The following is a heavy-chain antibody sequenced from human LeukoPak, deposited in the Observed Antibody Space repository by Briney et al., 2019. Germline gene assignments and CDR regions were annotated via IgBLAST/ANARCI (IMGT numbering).Heavy chain of an antibody. CDR2: IYHSGST. J-gene: IGHJ4*02. V-gene: IGHV4-30-2*01. CDR1: GGSISSGGYS. CDR3: ARLWDYFDY. Sequence: PSQTLSLTCAVSGGSISSGGYSWSWIRQPPGKGLEWIGYIYHSGSTYYNPSLKSRVTISVDGSKNQFSLKLSSVTAADTAVYYCARLWDYFDYWGQGTLVTVSS. D-gene: IGHD5-18*01.